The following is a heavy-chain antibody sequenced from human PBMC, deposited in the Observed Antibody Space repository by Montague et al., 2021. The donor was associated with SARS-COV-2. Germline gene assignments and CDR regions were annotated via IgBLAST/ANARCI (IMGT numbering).Heavy chain of an antibody. CDR1: GGSISSYY. Sequence: SETLSLTCTVSGGSISSYYWSWIRQPAGKGLEWIGRIYTSGNTNNNPSLKSRVTMSVDTSKNQFSLKLSSVTAAATAVYYCARVWYSSSWYYFDYWGQGTLVTVSS. D-gene: IGHD6-13*01. CDR3: ARVWYSSSWYYFDY. CDR2: IYTSGNT. V-gene: IGHV4-4*07. J-gene: IGHJ4*02.